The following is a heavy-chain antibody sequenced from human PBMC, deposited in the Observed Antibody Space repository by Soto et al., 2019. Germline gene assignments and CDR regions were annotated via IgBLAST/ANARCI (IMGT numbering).Heavy chain of an antibody. D-gene: IGHD3-9*01. J-gene: IGHJ3*02. CDR2: ISYDGSNK. Sequence: QVQLVKSGGGVVQPGRSLRLSCAASGFTFSSYGMHWVRQAPGKGLEWVAVISYDGSNKYYADSVKGRFTISRDNSKNTLYLQMNSLRAEDTAVYYCAKDSYDILTGYSDAFDIWGQGTMVTVSS. CDR3: AKDSYDILTGYSDAFDI. V-gene: IGHV3-30*18. CDR1: GFTFSSYG.